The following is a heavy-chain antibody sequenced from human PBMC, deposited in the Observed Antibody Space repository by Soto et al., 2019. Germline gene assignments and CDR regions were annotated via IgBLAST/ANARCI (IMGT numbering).Heavy chain of an antibody. V-gene: IGHV3-33*01. D-gene: IGHD6-19*01. CDR2: IWYDGSNK. J-gene: IGHJ6*02. CDR3: ARDPQYSSGWYVYYGMDV. Sequence: GGSLRLSCAASGFTFSSYGMHWVRQAPGKGLEWVAVIWYDGSNKYYADSVKGRFTISRDNSKNTLYLQMNSLRAEDTAVYYCARDPQYSSGWYVYYGMDVWGQGTTVTVSS. CDR1: GFTFSSYG.